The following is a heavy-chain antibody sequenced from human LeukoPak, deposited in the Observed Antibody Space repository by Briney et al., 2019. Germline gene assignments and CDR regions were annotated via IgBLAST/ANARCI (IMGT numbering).Heavy chain of an antibody. CDR3: ARGHGDSWSVFDY. J-gene: IGHJ4*02. CDR1: GGSITSYH. CDR2: MQTSGRI. V-gene: IGHV4-4*07. D-gene: IGHD6-13*01. Sequence: PSETLSLTCTVSGGSITSYHWSWVRQPAGKGLEWIGRMQTSGRIDYNLSLKSRLTMSVDRSKNHLSLRLSSVVAADTAVYYCARGHGDSWSVFDYWGQGILVPISS.